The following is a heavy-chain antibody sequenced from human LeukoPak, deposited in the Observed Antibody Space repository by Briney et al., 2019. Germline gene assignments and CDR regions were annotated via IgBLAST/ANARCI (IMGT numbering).Heavy chain of an antibody. D-gene: IGHD6-13*01. Sequence: SETLSLTCAVYGGSFSGYYWSWIRQPPGKGLEWIGEINHSGSTNYNPSLKSRVTISVDTSKNQFSLKLSSATAADTAVYYCARGDRYSSSWPFDYWGQGTLVTVSP. V-gene: IGHV4-34*01. CDR1: GGSFSGYY. CDR3: ARGDRYSSSWPFDY. CDR2: INHSGST. J-gene: IGHJ4*02.